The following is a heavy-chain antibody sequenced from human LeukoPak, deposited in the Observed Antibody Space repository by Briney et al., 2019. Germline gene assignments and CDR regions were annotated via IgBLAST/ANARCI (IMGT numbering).Heavy chain of an antibody. V-gene: IGHV3-48*03. J-gene: IGHJ4*02. CDR2: TSSSGSSI. D-gene: IGHD6-13*01. CDR1: GXTXSXXE. Sequence: GXTXSXXEMNXVRQAPGKGLEWVSYTSSSGSSIYYADSVKGRFTISRDNAKNSLYLQMNSLRAEDTAVYYCATYASSWYLDYWGQGTLVTVSS. CDR3: ATYASSWYLDY.